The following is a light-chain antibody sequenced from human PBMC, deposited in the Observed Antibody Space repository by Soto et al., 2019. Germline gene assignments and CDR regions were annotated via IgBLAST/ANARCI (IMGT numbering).Light chain of an antibody. CDR3: QQRHNWSWT. CDR1: HSVSRY. Sequence: EIALTQSPATLSLSPGEGATLSCRASHSVSRYLARYQQRPGQAPRLLIYDTSNRATGIPARFSGSGSWTDFTLTISSLEPEDFAVYYCQQRHNWSWTFGGGTKVEIK. V-gene: IGKV3-11*01. CDR2: DTS. J-gene: IGKJ4*01.